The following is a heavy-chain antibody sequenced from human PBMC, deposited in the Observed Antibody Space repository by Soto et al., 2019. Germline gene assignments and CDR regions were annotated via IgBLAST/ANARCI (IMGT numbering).Heavy chain of an antibody. J-gene: IGHJ4*02. V-gene: IGHV3-53*01. CDR1: GFTVSSNY. Sequence: GGSLRLSCAASGFTVSSNYMSWVRQAPGKGLEWVSVIYSGGSTYYADSVKGRFTITRDNSKNTLYLQMNSLRAEDTAVYYCARVGIAAAALDYWGQGTLVTVSS. D-gene: IGHD6-13*01. CDR2: IYSGGST. CDR3: ARVGIAAAALDY.